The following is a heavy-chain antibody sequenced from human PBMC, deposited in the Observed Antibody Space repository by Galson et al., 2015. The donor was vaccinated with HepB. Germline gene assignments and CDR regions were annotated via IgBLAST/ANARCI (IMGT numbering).Heavy chain of an antibody. CDR1: GFRFSSYA. V-gene: IGHV3-23*01. Sequence: SLRLSCAVSGFRFSSYAMTWVRQAPGKGLEWVSAISGSGDSTYYADSVKGRFTIFRDNSKNTLYLLMNSLRADDTAVYYCAARTLLRWNYYYTMDAWGQGTTVTVSS. J-gene: IGHJ6*02. D-gene: IGHD4-23*01. CDR2: ISGSGDST. CDR3: AARTLLRWNYYYTMDA.